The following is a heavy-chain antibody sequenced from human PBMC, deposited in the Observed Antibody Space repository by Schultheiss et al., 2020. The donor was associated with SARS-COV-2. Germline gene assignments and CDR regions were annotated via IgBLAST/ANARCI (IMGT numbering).Heavy chain of an antibody. J-gene: IGHJ4*02. CDR1: GGTFSSYA. CDR3: ARFEGRIITGKIFDY. D-gene: IGHD1-20*01. Sequence: SVKVSCKASGGTFSSYAISWVRQAPGQGLEWMGGIIPIFGTANYAQKFQGRVTITADESTSTAYMELSSLRSEDTAVYYCARFEGRIITGKIFDYWGQGTLVTVSS. CDR2: IIPIFGTA. V-gene: IGHV1-69*13.